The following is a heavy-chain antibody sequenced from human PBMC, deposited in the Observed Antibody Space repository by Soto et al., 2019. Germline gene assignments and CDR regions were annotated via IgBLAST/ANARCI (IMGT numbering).Heavy chain of an antibody. V-gene: IGHV1-2*02. CDR3: ARDNDSSGYYYGNFRYYYYYGRDV. CDR1: GYTFTGYY. D-gene: IGHD3-22*01. CDR2: INPNSGGT. J-gene: IGHJ6*02. Sequence: ASVKVCCKASGYTFTGYYMHWVRQAPGQGLEWMGWINPNSGGTNYAQKFQGRVTMTRDTSISTAYMELSRLRSDDTAVYYCARDNDSSGYYYGNFRYYYYYGRDVWG.